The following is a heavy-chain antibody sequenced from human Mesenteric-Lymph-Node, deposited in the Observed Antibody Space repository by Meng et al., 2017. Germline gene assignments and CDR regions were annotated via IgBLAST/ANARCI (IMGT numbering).Heavy chain of an antibody. D-gene: IGHD2-21*02. CDR1: GYSFTTYG. CDR3: AKSSLHAGTLYFDS. V-gene: IGHV1-3*01. J-gene: IGHJ4*02. Sequence: QVQLVQAGAEGKNTGAAVKGACKTSGYSFTTYGIHWVRQAPGQSLEWMGWVNAASGNTRYSQKFQDRVTINRDTSASSAYMEVSSLRSEDTAVYYCAKSSLHAGTLYFDSWGQGTLVTVS. CDR2: VNAASGNT.